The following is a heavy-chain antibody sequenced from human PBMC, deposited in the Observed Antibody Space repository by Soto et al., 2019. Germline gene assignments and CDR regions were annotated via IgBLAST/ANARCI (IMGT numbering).Heavy chain of an antibody. CDR1: GFTFTNYE. D-gene: IGHD6-19*01. J-gene: IGHJ6*01. V-gene: IGHV3-48*03. CDR3: ARCQMAGPDPPYAMVV. Sequence: EVQLLESGGGLVQPGGSLRLACAASGFTFTNYEMNWVRQAPGKGLEWLSYVSYSGSTIYYSDSVRGRFTISRENAKNSRYLQRNSLRDEDTAGYYCARCQMAGPDPPYAMVVW. CDR2: VSYSGSTI.